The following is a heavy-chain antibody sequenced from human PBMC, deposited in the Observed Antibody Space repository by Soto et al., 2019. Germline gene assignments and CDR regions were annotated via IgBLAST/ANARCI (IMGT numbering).Heavy chain of an antibody. Sequence: GGSLRLSCAASRFTFTRAWMSWVRQAPGKGLEWVGRIKSKTDGGTTDYAAPVKGRFTISRDDSKNILYLQMNSLKPEDTAVYYCTHPGPYTYGAYYYGLDVWGLGTTVTVSS. CDR3: THPGPYTYGAYYYGLDV. V-gene: IGHV3-15*01. J-gene: IGHJ6*02. CDR1: RFTFTRAW. CDR2: IKSKTDGGTT. D-gene: IGHD5-18*01.